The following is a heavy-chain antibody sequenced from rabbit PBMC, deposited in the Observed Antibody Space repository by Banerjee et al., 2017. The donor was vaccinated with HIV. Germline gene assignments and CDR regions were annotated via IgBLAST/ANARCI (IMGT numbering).Heavy chain of an antibody. J-gene: IGHJ3*01. V-gene: IGHV1S45*01. Sequence: QEQLVESGGDLVKPGGTLTLTCTASGIDLDRYYHICWVRQAPGKGLEWIGCIYTGSGSTYYASWAKGRFTISKTSSTTVTLQMTSLTAADTATYFCARAGYDYYTDLWGQGTLVTVS. CDR1: GIDLDRYYH. CDR2: IYTGSGST. CDR3: ARAGYDYYTDL. D-gene: IGHD6-1*01.